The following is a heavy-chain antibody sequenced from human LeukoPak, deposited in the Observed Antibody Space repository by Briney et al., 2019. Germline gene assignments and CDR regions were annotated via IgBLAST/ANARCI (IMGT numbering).Heavy chain of an antibody. V-gene: IGHV1-69*13. D-gene: IGHD3-22*01. J-gene: IGHJ4*02. CDR1: GGTFINYA. CDR3: ASSYDSSGYYAVGGYYFDY. CDR2: IIPIFGTA. Sequence: SVTVSCKDSGGTFINYAISWVRQAPGQGLEWMGGIIPIFGTANYAQKFQGRVTITADESTSTAYMELSSLRSEDTAVYYCASSYDSSGYYAVGGYYFDYWGQGTLVTVSS.